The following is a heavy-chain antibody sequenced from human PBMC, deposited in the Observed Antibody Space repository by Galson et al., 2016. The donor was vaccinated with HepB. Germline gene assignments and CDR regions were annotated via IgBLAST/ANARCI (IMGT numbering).Heavy chain of an antibody. D-gene: IGHD6-19*01. J-gene: IGHJ4*02. CDR2: IKQGGSEK. Sequence: SLRLSCAASGFTFSSYSMNWVRQAPGKGLEWVANIKQGGSEKYYVESVRGRFTISRDNAKNSLFLQMNSLRAEDTAVYYCARDRRGSGWYIDYWGQGTLVTVSS. CDR1: GFTFSSYS. CDR3: ARDRRGSGWYIDY. V-gene: IGHV3-7*01.